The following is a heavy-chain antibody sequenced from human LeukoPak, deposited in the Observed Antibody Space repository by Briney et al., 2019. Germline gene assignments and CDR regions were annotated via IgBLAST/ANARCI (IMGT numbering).Heavy chain of an antibody. V-gene: IGHV3-48*03. Sequence: PGGSLRLSCAASGFTFSSYEMNWVRQAPGKGLEWVSYISSSGSMIYYADSVKGRFTTSRDNAKNSLYLQMSSLRAEDTAVYHCARRSYDNSGYYFTGLDYWGQGTLVTVSS. CDR1: GFTFSSYE. D-gene: IGHD3-22*01. J-gene: IGHJ4*02. CDR2: ISSSGSMI. CDR3: ARRSYDNSGYYFTGLDY.